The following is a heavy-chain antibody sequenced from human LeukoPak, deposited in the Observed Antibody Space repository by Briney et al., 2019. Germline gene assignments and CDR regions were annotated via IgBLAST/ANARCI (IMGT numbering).Heavy chain of an antibody. D-gene: IGHD3-10*01. CDR3: ATKNFGDLYRHDDPFNM. V-gene: IGHV1-69*06. Sequence: SVKVSCKASGYTFTGYYMHWVRQAPGQGLEWMGDIIPVFGTTNYAQKFQGRVTISADRSTSTAYMEVSSLKSEDTAVYYCATKNFGDLYRHDDPFNMWGQGTTVTVSS. J-gene: IGHJ3*02. CDR2: IIPVFGTT. CDR1: GYTFTGYY.